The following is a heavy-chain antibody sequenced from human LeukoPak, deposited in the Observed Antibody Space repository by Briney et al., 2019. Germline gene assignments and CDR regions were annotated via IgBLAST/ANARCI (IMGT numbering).Heavy chain of an antibody. CDR1: GYTFTSHG. CDR3: ARGDGYCSSTSCVNTYYGMDV. Sequence: ASVKVSCKASGYTFTSHGISWVRQAPGQGLEWMGWISAYNGNTNYAQKLQGRVTMTTDTSTSTAYMELRSLRSDDTAVYYCARGDGYCSSTSCVNTYYGMDVWGKGTTVTVSS. D-gene: IGHD2-2*01. CDR2: ISAYNGNT. J-gene: IGHJ6*04. V-gene: IGHV1-18*04.